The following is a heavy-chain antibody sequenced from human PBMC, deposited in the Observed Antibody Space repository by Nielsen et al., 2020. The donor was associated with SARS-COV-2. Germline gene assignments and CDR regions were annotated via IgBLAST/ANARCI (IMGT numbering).Heavy chain of an antibody. J-gene: IGHJ4*02. CDR2: ISAYNGNT. Sequence: ASVKVSCKASGYTFTSYGISWVRQAPGQGLEWMGWISAYNGNTNYAQKLQGRVTMTTDTSTGTAYMELRSLRSDDTAVYYCARVGQGEYYYDSSGYWYFDYWGQGTLVTVSS. CDR3: ARVGQGEYYYDSSGYWYFDY. V-gene: IGHV1-18*01. D-gene: IGHD3-22*01. CDR1: GYTFTSYG.